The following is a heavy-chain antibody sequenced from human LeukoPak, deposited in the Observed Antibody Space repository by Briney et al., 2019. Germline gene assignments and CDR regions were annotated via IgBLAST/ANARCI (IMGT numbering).Heavy chain of an antibody. CDR1: GGSIRSSNSF. CDR3: ARATAAPSSYFFDH. Sequence: PSETLSLTCGVSGGSIRSSNSFWGWIRQPPGERLEWIATIYYNGNTYYNPSLQSRVTISVDTSTNQFSLKLNSVIAADTAVYYCARATAAPSSYFFDHWGQGTLVTVSS. J-gene: IGHJ4*02. CDR2: IYYNGNT. V-gene: IGHV4-39*07. D-gene: IGHD6-25*01.